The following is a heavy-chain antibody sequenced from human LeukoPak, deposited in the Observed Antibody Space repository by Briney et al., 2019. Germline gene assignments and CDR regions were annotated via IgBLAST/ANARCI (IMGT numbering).Heavy chain of an antibody. Sequence: PGRSLRLSCAASGFTFSSYGMHWVRQAPGKGLEWVAVIWYDGSNKYYADSVKGRFTISRDNSKNTLYLQMNSRRAEDTAVYYCAKCSTYYYDSSGYYYFDYWGQGTLVTVSS. J-gene: IGHJ4*02. CDR2: IWYDGSNK. V-gene: IGHV3-33*06. CDR1: GFTFSSYG. CDR3: AKCSTYYYDSSGYYYFDY. D-gene: IGHD3-22*01.